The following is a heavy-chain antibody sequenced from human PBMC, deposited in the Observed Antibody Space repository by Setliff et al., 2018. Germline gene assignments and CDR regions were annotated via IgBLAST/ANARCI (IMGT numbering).Heavy chain of an antibody. J-gene: IGHJ4*01. D-gene: IGHD1-1*01. Sequence: SETLSLTCTVSGGSISSGSNYWSWIRQPAGRGLEWIGHIDPSGNTNYHPSLKSRVTISGDTSKNQFSLKLTSVTAADTAVYFCASGLEFDYWGPGSLVTVSS. CDR1: GGSISSGSNY. V-gene: IGHV4-61*09. CDR3: ASGLEFDY. CDR2: IDPSGNT.